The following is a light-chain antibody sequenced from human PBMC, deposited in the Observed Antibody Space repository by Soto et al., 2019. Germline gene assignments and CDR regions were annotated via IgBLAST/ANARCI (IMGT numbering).Light chain of an antibody. CDR2: GAS. CDR1: RSVSSN. CDR3: QQYGDSPLT. V-gene: IGKV3-15*01. J-gene: IGKJ3*01. Sequence: EIVMTQSPATLSVSPGERATLSCRASRSVSSNLAWYQQKPGQAPRLLMYGASTRATGIPARFSGSGSGTEFTLTISRLEPEDFGVYYCQQYGDSPLTSGPGTKVDIK.